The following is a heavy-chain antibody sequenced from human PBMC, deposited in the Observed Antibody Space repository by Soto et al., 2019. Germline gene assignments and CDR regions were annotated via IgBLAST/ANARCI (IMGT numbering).Heavy chain of an antibody. D-gene: IGHD6-19*01. CDR3: AMLGGWSGGSSGMDV. J-gene: IGHJ6*02. V-gene: IGHV3-72*01. CDR1: GLIFSDYH. Sequence: EVQLVESGGGLVQPGGSLRLSCAAAGLIFSDYHMDWVRQAPGKGLEWVGRIRRKANSYTTEYAASVKGRFTISRDDSKNSLYLQMNSLKSEDTAVYYCAMLGGWSGGSSGMDVWGQGPTVPVSS. CDR2: IRRKANSYTT.